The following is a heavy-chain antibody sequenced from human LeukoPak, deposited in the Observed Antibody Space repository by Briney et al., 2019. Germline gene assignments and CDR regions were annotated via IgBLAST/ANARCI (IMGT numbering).Heavy chain of an antibody. CDR3: ARALSRITMIVARDYFDY. CDR1: GFTFSSYA. CDR2: ISYDGSNK. Sequence: GGSLRLSCAASGFTFSSYAMHWVRQAPGKGLEWVAVISYDGSNKYYADSVKGRFTISRDNSKNTLYLQMNSLRAEDTAVYYCARALSRITMIVARDYFDYWGQGTLVTVSS. D-gene: IGHD3-22*01. J-gene: IGHJ4*02. V-gene: IGHV3-30-3*01.